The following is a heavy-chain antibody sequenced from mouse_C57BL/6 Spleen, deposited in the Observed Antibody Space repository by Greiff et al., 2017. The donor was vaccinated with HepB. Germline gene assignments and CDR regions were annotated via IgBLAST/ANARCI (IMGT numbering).Heavy chain of an antibody. D-gene: IGHD4-1*01. V-gene: IGHV1-26*01. CDR2: INPNNGGT. Sequence: EVQLQQSGPELVKPGASVKISCKASGYTFTDYYMNWVKQSHGKSLEWIGDINPNNGGTSYNQKFKGKATLTVDKSSSTAYMELRSLTSEDSAVYYCARGELPGTFDYWGQGTTLTVSS. CDR3: ARGELPGTFDY. CDR1: GYTFTDYY. J-gene: IGHJ2*01.